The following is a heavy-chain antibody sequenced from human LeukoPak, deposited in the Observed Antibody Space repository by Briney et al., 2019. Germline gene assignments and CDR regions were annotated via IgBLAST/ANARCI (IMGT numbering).Heavy chain of an antibody. CDR1: GFTFSSYE. J-gene: IGHJ1*01. V-gene: IGHV3-48*03. CDR2: ISSSGSTI. Sequence: GGSLRLSCAASGFTFSSYEMNWVRQAPGKGLEWVSYISSSGSTIYYADSVKGRFTISRDNAKNSLYLQMNSLRAEDTAVYYCARERVVVTAIGYFQHWGQGTLVTVSS. CDR3: ARERVVVTAIGYFQH. D-gene: IGHD2-21*02.